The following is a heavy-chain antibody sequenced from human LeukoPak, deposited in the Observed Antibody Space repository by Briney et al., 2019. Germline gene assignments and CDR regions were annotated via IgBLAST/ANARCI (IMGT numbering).Heavy chain of an antibody. J-gene: IGHJ6*03. CDR3: TTYYYYDTSGYYMDG. CDR1: GFTFSNAW. V-gene: IGHV3-15*01. CDR2: IKSKTDVGTT. Sequence: GGSLRLSCAASGFTFSNAWMNWVRQAPGKGLEWVGRIKSKTDVGTTDYAAPVKGRFIISRDDSKNTPYLQMNSLETEDTAVYYCTTYYYYDTSGYYMDGWGKGTTVTVSS. D-gene: IGHD3-22*01.